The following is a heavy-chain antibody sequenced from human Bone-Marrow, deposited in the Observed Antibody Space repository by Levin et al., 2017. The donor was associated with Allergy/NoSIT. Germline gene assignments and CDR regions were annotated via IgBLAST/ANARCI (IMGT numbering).Heavy chain of an antibody. D-gene: IGHD6-6*01. J-gene: IGHJ4*02. CDR1: GFTLSPYE. Sequence: GGSLRLSCVTSGFTLSPYEMNWIRQAPGKGLEWIAYISGSENTIYYADSVKGRFTISRDNAQNLVSLQMTSLRADDSALYYCVRDSRIEGRRLDYWGQGTRVIVSS. V-gene: IGHV3-48*03. CDR2: ISGSENTI. CDR3: VRDSRIEGRRLDY.